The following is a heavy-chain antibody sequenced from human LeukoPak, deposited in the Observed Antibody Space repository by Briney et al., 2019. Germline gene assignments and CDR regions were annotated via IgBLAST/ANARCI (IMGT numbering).Heavy chain of an antibody. CDR1: GGSLSSGIYY. Sequence: PSETLSLTCTVSGGSLSSGIYYWSWIRQPAGKGLEWIGRIYTSGSTNYNPSLKSRVTISVDTPKNQFSLKLSSVTAADTAVYYCARDSAVVVPAARSAFDIWGEGTMVTVSS. CDR2: IYTSGST. J-gene: IGHJ3*02. V-gene: IGHV4-61*02. D-gene: IGHD2-2*01. CDR3: ARDSAVVVPAARSAFDI.